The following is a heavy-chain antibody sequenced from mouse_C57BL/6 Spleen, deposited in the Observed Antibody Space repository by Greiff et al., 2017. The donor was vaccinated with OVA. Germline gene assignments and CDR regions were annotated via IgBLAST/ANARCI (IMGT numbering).Heavy chain of an antibody. CDR3: ARPGLSLYFDY. CDR2: ISSGSSTI. J-gene: IGHJ2*01. D-gene: IGHD1-1*02. Sequence: DVMLVESGGGLVKPGGSLKLSCAASGFTFSDYGMHWVRQAPEKGLEWVAYISSGSSTIYYADTVKGRFTISRDNAKNTLFLQMTSLRSEDTAMYYCARPGLSLYFDYWGQGTTLTVSS. CDR1: GFTFSDYG. V-gene: IGHV5-17*01.